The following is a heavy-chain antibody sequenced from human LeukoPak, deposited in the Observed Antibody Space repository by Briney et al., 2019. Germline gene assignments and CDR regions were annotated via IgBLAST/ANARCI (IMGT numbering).Heavy chain of an antibody. CDR1: GGSISGFY. CDR2: IYYSGST. Sequence: SETLSLTRTVSGGSISGFYWSWIRQPPGKGLEWIGYIYYSGSTNYNPSLRSRVTISVDTSKNHFSLKLSSVTAADTAVYFCARGWYEGGYFDYWGQGTLVTVSS. V-gene: IGHV4-59*01. D-gene: IGHD2-15*01. J-gene: IGHJ4*02. CDR3: ARGWYEGGYFDY.